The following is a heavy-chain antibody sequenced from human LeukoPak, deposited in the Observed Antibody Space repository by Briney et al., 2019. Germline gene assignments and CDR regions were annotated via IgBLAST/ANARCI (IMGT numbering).Heavy chain of an antibody. V-gene: IGHV3-48*01. CDR3: AELGITMIGGV. J-gene: IGHJ6*04. Sequence: GGSLRLSCAASGFSFSTYTMIWVRQAPGKGLEWLSYISSGAGTIYYADSVKGRFTISRDNAKNSLYLQMNSLRAEDTAVYYCAELGITMIGGVWGKGTTVTISS. D-gene: IGHD3-10*02. CDR2: ISSGAGTI. CDR1: GFSFSTYT.